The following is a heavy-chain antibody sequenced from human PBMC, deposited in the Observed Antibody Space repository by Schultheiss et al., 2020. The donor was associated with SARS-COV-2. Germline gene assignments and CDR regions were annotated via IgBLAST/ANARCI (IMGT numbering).Heavy chain of an antibody. V-gene: IGHV4-59*12. CDR1: GGSISSYY. D-gene: IGHD3-3*01. Sequence: SQTLSLPCTVSGGSISSYYWSWIRQPPGKGLEWIGYIYYSGSTNYNPSLKSRVTISVDTSKNQFSLKLSSVTAADTAVYYCARVGGITIFGVVTNYFDYWGQGTLVTVSS. CDR2: IYYSGST. CDR3: ARVGGITIFGVVTNYFDY. J-gene: IGHJ4*02.